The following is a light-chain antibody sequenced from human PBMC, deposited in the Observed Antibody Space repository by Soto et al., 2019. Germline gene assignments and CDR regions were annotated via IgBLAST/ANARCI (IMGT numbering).Light chain of an antibody. Sequence: EIVLTQSPGTLSLSPGERATLSCRASQSVSSSYLAWYLQKPGQAPRLLIYVASSRAAGIPDRFSGSVSGTVLTHTISSLETEDFAVYYSQHYGSSLLFTFGTGTKVDIK. CDR2: VAS. J-gene: IGKJ3*01. V-gene: IGKV3-20*01. CDR3: QHYGSSLLFT. CDR1: QSVSSSY.